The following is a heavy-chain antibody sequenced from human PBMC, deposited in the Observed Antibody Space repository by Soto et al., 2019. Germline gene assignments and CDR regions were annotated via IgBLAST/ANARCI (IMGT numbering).Heavy chain of an antibody. CDR3: ARHNYGSGSTYFDY. CDR2: IIPIFGTA. V-gene: IGHV1-69*13. J-gene: IGHJ4*02. CDR1: GGTFSSYA. D-gene: IGHD3-10*01. Sequence: ASVKVSCKASGGTFSSYAISWVRQAPGQGLEWMGGIIPIFGTANYAQKFQGRVTITADESTSTAYMELSSLRSEDTALYYCARHNYGSGSTYFDYWGQGTLVTVSS.